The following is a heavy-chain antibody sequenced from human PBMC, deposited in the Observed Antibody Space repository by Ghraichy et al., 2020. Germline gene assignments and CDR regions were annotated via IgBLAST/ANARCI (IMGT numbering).Heavy chain of an antibody. CDR2: IYYSGST. CDR1: GGSISSYY. CDR3: ARDLQGAFWSGSYMDV. J-gene: IGHJ6*03. Sequence: SETLSLTCTVSGGSISSYYWSWIRQPPGKGLEWIGYIYYSGSTNYNPSLKSRVTISVDTSKNQFSLKLSSVTAADTAVYYCARDLQGAFWSGSYMDVWGKGTTVTVSS. V-gene: IGHV4-59*01. D-gene: IGHD3-3*01.